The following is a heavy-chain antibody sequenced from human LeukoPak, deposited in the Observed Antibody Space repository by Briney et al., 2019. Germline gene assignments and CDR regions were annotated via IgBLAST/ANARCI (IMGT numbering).Heavy chain of an antibody. CDR1: GFTFSSYA. D-gene: IGHD6-13*01. CDR3: AKDRSMYNSSC. V-gene: IGHV3-23*01. J-gene: IGHJ4*02. Sequence: GESLRLSCAASGFTFSSYAMSWVRQGPGKGLEWVSAISGSGGSTYYADSVKGRFTISRDNSKNTLYLQMNSLRAEDTAVYYCAKDRSMYNSSCWGQGTLVTVSS. CDR2: ISGSGGST.